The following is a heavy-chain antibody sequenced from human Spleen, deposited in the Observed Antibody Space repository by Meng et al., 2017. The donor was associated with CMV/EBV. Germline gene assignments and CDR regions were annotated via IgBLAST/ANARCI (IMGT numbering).Heavy chain of an antibody. CDR3: AKMVPSGSHNPEGY. CDR1: GFTFSSYP. CDR2: ILHDGRLN. Sequence: GGSLRLSCAASGFTFSSYPMHWVRQAPGKGLEWVAVILHDGRLNYYADSVKGRFTISRDNSKNTLYLQMHSLRSEDTAVYYCAKMVPSGSHNPEGYWGQGTLVTVSS. V-gene: IGHV3-30*04. D-gene: IGHD1-26*01. J-gene: IGHJ4*02.